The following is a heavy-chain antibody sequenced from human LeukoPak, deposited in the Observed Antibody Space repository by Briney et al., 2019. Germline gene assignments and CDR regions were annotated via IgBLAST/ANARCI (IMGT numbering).Heavy chain of an antibody. CDR2: ISGSGGST. CDR1: GFTFSSYG. J-gene: IGHJ6*03. D-gene: IGHD4-17*01. V-gene: IGHV3-23*01. Sequence: GGSLRLSCAASGFTFSSYGMSWVRQAPGKGLEWVSAISGSGGSTYYADSVKGRFTISRDNSKNTLYLQMNSLRAEDTAVYYCAKTSQTGLYGDYLTVYYYMDVWGKGTTVTISS. CDR3: AKTSQTGLYGDYLTVYYYMDV.